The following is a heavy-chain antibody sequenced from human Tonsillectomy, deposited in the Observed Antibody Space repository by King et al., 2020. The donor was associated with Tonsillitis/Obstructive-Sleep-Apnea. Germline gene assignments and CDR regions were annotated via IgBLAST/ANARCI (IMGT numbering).Heavy chain of an antibody. V-gene: IGHV4-34*12. CDR1: GGAFSGYS. Sequence: VQLQQWGAGLLKPSETLSLTCAVYGGAFSGYSWGWIRQPPGKGLEWVVEIIHSGSTNNTPSLKSRVTISVDTSQHQFSLNLSSVTAAYTAVYYCASGGGSWFDYWGQGTLVTVSS. CDR3: ASGGGSWFDY. D-gene: IGHD3-16*01. J-gene: IGHJ4*02. CDR2: IIHSGST.